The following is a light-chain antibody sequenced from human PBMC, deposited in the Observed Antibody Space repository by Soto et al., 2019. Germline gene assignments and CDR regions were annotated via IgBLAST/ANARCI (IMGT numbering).Light chain of an antibody. V-gene: IGKV1-39*01. CDR1: QGISNY. CDR3: QQSYSTLWT. J-gene: IGKJ1*01. CDR2: AAS. Sequence: DIQMTQSPSSLSASVVDLFTITCLASQGISNYLVWIQQKPGKAPKLLIYAASSLQSGVPSRFSGSGSGTDFTLTISSLQPEDFATYYCQQSYSTLWTFGQGTKVDIK.